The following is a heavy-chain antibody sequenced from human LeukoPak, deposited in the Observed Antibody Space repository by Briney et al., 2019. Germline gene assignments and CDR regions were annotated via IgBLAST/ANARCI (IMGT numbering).Heavy chain of an antibody. D-gene: IGHD6-19*01. CDR3: ARGHGSSGMDY. Sequence: SETLSLTCTVSGGSISSYYWSWIRQPPGKGLEWIGYIYYSGSTNYNPSLKSRVTISVDTSKNQFSLKLSSVTAADTAVYYCARGHGSSGMDYWGQGTLVTVSS. CDR2: IYYSGST. J-gene: IGHJ4*02. CDR1: GGSISSYY. V-gene: IGHV4-59*01.